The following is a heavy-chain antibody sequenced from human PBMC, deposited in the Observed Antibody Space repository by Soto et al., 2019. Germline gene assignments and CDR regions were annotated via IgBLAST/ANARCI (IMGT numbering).Heavy chain of an antibody. Sequence: QVQLVQSGAEVKKPGASVKVSCKASGYTFTSYGISWVRQAPGQGLEWMGWISAYNGNTNYAQKLQGRVTMTTDTSTSTAYMELRSRRSDDTAVYYCAREILNSDILTGSEPPFFDYWGQGTLVTVSS. V-gene: IGHV1-18*01. CDR3: AREILNSDILTGSEPPFFDY. J-gene: IGHJ4*02. D-gene: IGHD3-9*01. CDR2: ISAYNGNT. CDR1: GYTFTSYG.